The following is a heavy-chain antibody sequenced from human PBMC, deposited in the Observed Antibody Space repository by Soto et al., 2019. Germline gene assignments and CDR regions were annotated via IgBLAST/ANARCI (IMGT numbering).Heavy chain of an antibody. V-gene: IGHV4-59*01. CDR3: ARLEPPYYYDSSGLDAFDI. J-gene: IGHJ3*02. CDR1: GGSFSGYY. D-gene: IGHD3-22*01. CDR2: IYYSGST. Sequence: PSETLSLTCAISGGSFSGYYWSWIRQHPGKGLEWIGYIYYSGSTNYNPSLKSRVTISVDTSKNQFSLKLSSVTAADTAVYYCARLEPPYYYDSSGLDAFDIWGQGTMVTVSS.